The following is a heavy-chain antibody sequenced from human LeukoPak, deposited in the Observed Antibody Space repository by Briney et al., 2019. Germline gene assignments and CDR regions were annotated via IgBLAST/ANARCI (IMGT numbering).Heavy chain of an antibody. CDR1: GYTFTNYF. V-gene: IGHV1-46*01. CDR3: AREAYYYDSSDPPEAMDV. J-gene: IGHJ6*03. D-gene: IGHD3-22*01. Sequence: GASAKITCKATGYTFTNYFIHWVRQAPGQGLEWMGVINPSGGSSNYAQKFQGRVTVTRDMSTSTVYMELSSLRSEDTAVYFCAREAYYYDSSDPPEAMDVWGKGTTVTVSS. CDR2: INPSGGSS.